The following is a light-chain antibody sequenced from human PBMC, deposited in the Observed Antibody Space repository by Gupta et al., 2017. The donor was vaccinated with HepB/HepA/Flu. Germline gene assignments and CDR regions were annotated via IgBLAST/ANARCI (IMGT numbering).Light chain of an antibody. V-gene: IGLV2-23*02. CDR1: SADIGTYDL. J-gene: IGLJ2*01. Sequence: QSALTQPAPVSGSPGQSITFSCTGTSADIGTYDLVSWYQQHPGKAPKLMIYEVNKRPSGVSDRFSGSNSGNTASLTISGLQAEDEADYYCSSYTGSDTFVVFGGGTRLTVL. CDR2: EVN. CDR3: SSYTGSDTFVV.